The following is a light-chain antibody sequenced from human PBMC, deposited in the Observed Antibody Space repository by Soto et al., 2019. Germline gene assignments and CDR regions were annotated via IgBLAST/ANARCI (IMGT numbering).Light chain of an antibody. V-gene: IGKV3-20*01. CDR2: GAS. CDR3: QQYDNSPLT. J-gene: IGKJ4*01. Sequence: EIVLTQSPGTLSLSPGERATLSCRASQSVSSSFLAWYQQKPGQAPRLLIYGASSRATGIPDRFSGSGSGTDFTLTISILEPEDVAVYYCQQYDNSPLTFGGGTKVEIK. CDR1: QSVSSSF.